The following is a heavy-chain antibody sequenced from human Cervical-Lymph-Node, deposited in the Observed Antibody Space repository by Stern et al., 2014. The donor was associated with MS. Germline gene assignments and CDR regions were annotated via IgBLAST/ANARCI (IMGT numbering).Heavy chain of an antibody. CDR1: GASVSSGSYY. Sequence: QLQLQESGPGLVKPSETLSLTCTVSGASVSSGSYYWGWIRQSPGKRLEWIGYVYYTGTPYSHPSLSGRITIPIDPSNTHFSLNLPFVTATDTAVYYCARHDQFLGGMDVWGQGTTVTVSS. J-gene: IGHJ6*02. CDR2: VYYTGTP. CDR3: ARHDQFLGGMDV. D-gene: IGHD3-3*01. V-gene: IGHV4-39*01.